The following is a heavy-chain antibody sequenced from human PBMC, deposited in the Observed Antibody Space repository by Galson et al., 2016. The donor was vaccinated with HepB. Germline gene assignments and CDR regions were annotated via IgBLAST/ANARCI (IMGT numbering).Heavy chain of an antibody. J-gene: IGHJ4*02. V-gene: IGHV1-24*01. Sequence: SVKVSCKVSGYTLSDLSMHCVRQAPGKGLEWMGGFDPEVGDTVYAQKFQGRVTMTEDTSTDTAYMALSSLGSEDTAIYYCASASQHSFVDYWGQGTLVTVSS. CDR2: FDPEVGDT. D-gene: IGHD5-18*01. CDR1: GYTLSDLS. CDR3: ASASQHSFVDY.